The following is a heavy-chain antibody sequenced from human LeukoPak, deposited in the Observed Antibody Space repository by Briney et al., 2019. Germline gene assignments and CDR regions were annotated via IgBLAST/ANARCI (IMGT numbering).Heavy chain of an antibody. D-gene: IGHD2-21*02. Sequence: GGSLRLSCAASGFTFSDYYMNWVRQAPGKGLEWVSSISSSSTIYYADSVKGRFTISRDNSKNTLYLQMNSLRAEDTAVYYCARGGAVTAIDYWGQGTLVTVSS. V-gene: IGHV3-69-1*01. CDR2: ISSSSTI. CDR3: ARGGAVTAIDY. CDR1: GFTFSDYY. J-gene: IGHJ4*02.